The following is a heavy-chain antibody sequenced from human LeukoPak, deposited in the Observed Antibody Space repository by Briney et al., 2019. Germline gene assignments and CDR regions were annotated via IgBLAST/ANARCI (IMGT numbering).Heavy chain of an antibody. CDR1: GFTFSSYA. D-gene: IGHD6-13*01. CDR3: AKYGYSSSWYTDY. V-gene: IGHV3-23*01. J-gene: IGHJ4*02. Sequence: GGSLRLSCAASGFTFSSYAMSWVRQAPGKGLEWVSAISGSGGSTYYADSVKGRFTISRDNSKNTLYLQMNSLRAENTAVYYCAKYGYSSSWYTDYWGQGTLVTVSS. CDR2: ISGSGGST.